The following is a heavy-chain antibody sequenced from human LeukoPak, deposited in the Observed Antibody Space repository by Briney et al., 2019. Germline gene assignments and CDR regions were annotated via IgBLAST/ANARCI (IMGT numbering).Heavy chain of an antibody. CDR3: AREYRRGSYSLDY. CDR2: ISAYNGNT. Sequence: ASVKVSFKASGYTFTSYGISWVRQAPGQGLEWLGWISAYNGNTNYAQKLQGRVTMTTDTSTRTAYMELRSLRSDDTAVYYCAREYRRGSYSLDYWGQGTLVTVSS. V-gene: IGHV1-18*01. J-gene: IGHJ4*02. CDR1: GYTFTSYG. D-gene: IGHD1-26*01.